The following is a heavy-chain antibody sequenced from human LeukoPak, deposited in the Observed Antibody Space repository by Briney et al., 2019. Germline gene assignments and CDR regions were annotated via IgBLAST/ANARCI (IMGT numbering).Heavy chain of an antibody. CDR2: ISSGGNTM. Sequence: GGSLRLSCTASGFTFNKYWMNWVRQAPGKGLEWISDISSGGNTMYYADSVKGRFTISRDNAKNSLYLQMNSLRAEDTAVYYCARAPYCSNGICYRTYYFDYWGQGTLVTVSS. CDR1: GFTFNKYW. J-gene: IGHJ4*02. CDR3: ARAPYCSNGICYRTYYFDY. V-gene: IGHV3-48*01. D-gene: IGHD2-8*01.